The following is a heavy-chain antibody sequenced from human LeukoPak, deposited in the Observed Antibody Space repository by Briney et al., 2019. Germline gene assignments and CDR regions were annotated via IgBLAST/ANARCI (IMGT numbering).Heavy chain of an antibody. CDR1: GFTVSSSY. CDR3: ARDSSRGYSYFGY. J-gene: IGHJ4*02. CDR2: IYSGGST. V-gene: IGHV3-66*01. D-gene: IGHD5-18*01. Sequence: GGSLRLSCAASGFTVSSSYMSWVRQAPGKGLEWVSVIYSGGSTYYADSVKGRFTISRDNSKNTLYLQMNSLRAEDTAVYYCARDSSRGYSYFGYWGQGTLVTVSS.